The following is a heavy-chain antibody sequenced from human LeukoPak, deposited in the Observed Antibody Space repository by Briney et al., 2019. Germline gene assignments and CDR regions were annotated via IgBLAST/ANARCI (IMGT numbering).Heavy chain of an antibody. D-gene: IGHD3-22*01. Sequence: SETLSLTCIVSGGSISPYYWSWIRQPPGKGLEWIGYIYYSGSTNYNPSLKSRVTISLGTSKNQFSLKLSSVTAADTAVYYCARSTWLLDKWGRGTLVTVSS. CDR2: IYYSGST. CDR1: GGSISPYY. CDR3: ARSTWLLDK. V-gene: IGHV4-59*01. J-gene: IGHJ4*02.